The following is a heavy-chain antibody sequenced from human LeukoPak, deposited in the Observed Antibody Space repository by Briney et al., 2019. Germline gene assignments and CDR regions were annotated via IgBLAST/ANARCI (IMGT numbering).Heavy chain of an antibody. J-gene: IGHJ3*02. CDR2: INPGGGST. Sequence: ASVTVSCKASGYSFTNYYLHWVRQAPGQGFEWMGIINPGGGSTTYAQKFQGRVTMTRGTSTSTVYMELSSLRSEDTAVYYCARGDFTTMVRGVIITLDAFDIWGQGTMVTVSS. CDR3: ARGDFTTMVRGVIITLDAFDI. D-gene: IGHD3-10*01. V-gene: IGHV1-46*01. CDR1: GYSFTNYY.